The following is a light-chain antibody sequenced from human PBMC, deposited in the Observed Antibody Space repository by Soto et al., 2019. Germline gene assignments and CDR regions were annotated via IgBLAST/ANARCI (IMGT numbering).Light chain of an antibody. CDR3: QQHNIDPLT. Sequence: DMELTQSPSFLSASEGDRVTITCRASQGIHIDLAWYQQKPGKAPKLLIDSASTLQSGVPSRFSGSGSRTEFLLTINSLQADDVASYYCQQHNIDPLTFGPGTKVDIK. J-gene: IGKJ3*01. V-gene: IGKV1-9*01. CDR1: QGIHID. CDR2: SAS.